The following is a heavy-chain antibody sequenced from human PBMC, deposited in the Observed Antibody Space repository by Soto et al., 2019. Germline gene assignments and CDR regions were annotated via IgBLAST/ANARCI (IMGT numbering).Heavy chain of an antibody. V-gene: IGHV3-64D*06. CDR3: VTWGGIEARNLDH. Sequence: GSLRLSCSASGFPFSNHAMHWVRQAPGKGLEYVSAINYNGGTTYYVDSVKGRFTISRDNSKNTLYLQMSSLKVEDTAMYHCVTWGGIEARNLDHWGQGTLVTVSS. CDR2: INYNGGTT. CDR1: GFPFSNHA. J-gene: IGHJ4*02. D-gene: IGHD6-6*01.